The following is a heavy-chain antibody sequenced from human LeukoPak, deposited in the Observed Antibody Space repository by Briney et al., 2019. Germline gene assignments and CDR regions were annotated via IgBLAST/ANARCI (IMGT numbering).Heavy chain of an antibody. CDR3: ARERDGRFFDY. V-gene: IGHV3-7*01. J-gene: IGHJ4*02. Sequence: PGGSLRLSCAVSGLTFRSSWMSWVRQAPGKGLEWVANINQDGSEKYFVDSVKGRFTISRDNSKNSLHLQMNTLRAEDTALYYCARERDGRFFDYWGQGTLVTVSS. CDR2: INQDGSEK. CDR1: GLTFRSSW. D-gene: IGHD5-24*01.